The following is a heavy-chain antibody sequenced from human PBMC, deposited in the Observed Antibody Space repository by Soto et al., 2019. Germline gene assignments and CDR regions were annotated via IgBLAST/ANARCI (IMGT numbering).Heavy chain of an antibody. Sequence: EVQLVESGGGLVKPGGSLRLSCAASGLTFTNAWMTWVRQVPGKGLEWVGRISSRVDGGTTKYAAPVKGRFTISRDDSKNTLYLQMKSLRTEDTAVYYCVTELGGAGDHWGQGTLVSVSS. CDR1: GLTFTNAW. D-gene: IGHD1-26*01. CDR3: VTELGGAGDH. CDR2: ISSRVDGGTT. V-gene: IGHV3-15*01. J-gene: IGHJ4*02.